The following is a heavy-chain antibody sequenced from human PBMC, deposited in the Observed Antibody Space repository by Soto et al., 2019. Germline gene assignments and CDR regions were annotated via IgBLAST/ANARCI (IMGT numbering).Heavy chain of an antibody. V-gene: IGHV4-31*03. CDR3: ARGGVYSGSYYGFHDH. J-gene: IGHJ5*02. D-gene: IGHD1-26*01. CDR1: GGSITSGGYY. Sequence: PSETLSLTCTVSGGSITSGGYYWTWIRQQPGKGLEWIAYMYNSGSTSYNPSLESRVRISIDTSKNQFSLKVKSVTVADTAVYYCARGGVYSGSYYGFHDHWGQGTLVTVSS. CDR2: MYNSGST.